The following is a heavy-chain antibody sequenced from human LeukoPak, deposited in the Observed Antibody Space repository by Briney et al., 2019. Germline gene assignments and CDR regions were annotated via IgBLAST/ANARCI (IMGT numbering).Heavy chain of an antibody. J-gene: IGHJ3*02. CDR3: ARGRSITLLRGVAMSDGFDI. CDR1: GFTFSNYG. D-gene: IGHD3-10*01. V-gene: IGHV3-21*01. CDR2: TDTSGNYI. Sequence: GGSLRLSCAASGFTFSNYGMHWVRQAPGKGLEWVSFTDTSGNYIYYGDSVKGRFTFSRDNAKNLVFLQMNGLRAEDTAVYYCARGRSITLLRGVAMSDGFDIWGQGAMVAVSS.